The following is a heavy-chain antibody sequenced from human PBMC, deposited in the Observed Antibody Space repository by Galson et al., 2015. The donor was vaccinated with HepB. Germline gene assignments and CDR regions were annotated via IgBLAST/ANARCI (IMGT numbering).Heavy chain of an antibody. CDR3: ARPNYCSSTNCAEAFEI. J-gene: IGHJ3*02. CDR2: INHSGTS. CDR1: GGSLRGSY. V-gene: IGHV4-34*01. D-gene: IGHD2-2*01. Sequence: SETLSLTCAVYGGSLRGSYWSWIRQSPGKGLEWIGHINHSGTSNYNPSLKSRVTISVDTSKNQFSLKLTSVTAADTAVYYCARPNYCSSTNCAEAFEIWGQGTMVAVSS.